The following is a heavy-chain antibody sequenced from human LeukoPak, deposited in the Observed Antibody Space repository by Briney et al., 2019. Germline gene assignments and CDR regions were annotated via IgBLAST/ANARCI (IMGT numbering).Heavy chain of an antibody. CDR2: INQDGSET. D-gene: IGHD1-1*01. CDR1: GFTFSTFW. CDR3: PRGGTFVSDY. J-gene: IGHJ4*02. Sequence: GGSLRLSCAASGFTFSTFWMSWVRQAPGQGLEWVANINQDGSETYYVDSMKGRFTVSRDNAKNSLYLQMDSLRAEDTAVYYCPRGGTFVSDYWGQGTLVTVPS. V-gene: IGHV3-7*01.